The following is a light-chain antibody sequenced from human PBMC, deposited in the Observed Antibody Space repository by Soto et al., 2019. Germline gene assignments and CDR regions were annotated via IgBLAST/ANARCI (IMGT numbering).Light chain of an antibody. J-gene: IGKJ5*01. CDR3: QHRSNWPPA. CDR2: DAS. V-gene: IGKV3-11*01. Sequence: EIVLTQSPATLSLSPGERATLSCRASQSVSSYLAWYQQKPCQAPRLLIYDASNRATGIPARFSGSGSGTDFTLTISSLAPEDFAVYYCQHRSNWPPAFGQGTRLEIK. CDR1: QSVSSY.